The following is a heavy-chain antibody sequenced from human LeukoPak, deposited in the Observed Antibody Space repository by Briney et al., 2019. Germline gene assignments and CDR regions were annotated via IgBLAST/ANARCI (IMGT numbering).Heavy chain of an antibody. Sequence: SQTLSLTCAVSGGSISSGGYSWSWIRQPPGRGLEWIGYIYHSGITHYNPSLKSRVTISVDRSKNQFSLKLSSVTAADTAVYYCARGTLRGYYGMDVWGQGTTVTVSS. V-gene: IGHV4-30-2*01. CDR1: GGSISSGGYS. D-gene: IGHD1-1*01. CDR3: ARGTLRGYYGMDV. J-gene: IGHJ6*02. CDR2: IYHSGIT.